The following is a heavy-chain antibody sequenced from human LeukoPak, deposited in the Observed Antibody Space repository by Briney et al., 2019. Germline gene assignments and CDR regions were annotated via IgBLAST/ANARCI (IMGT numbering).Heavy chain of an antibody. CDR2: IYYSGST. J-gene: IGHJ4*02. V-gene: IGHV4-39*01. Sequence: SETLSLTRTVSGGSISSSSYYWGWIRQPPGKGLEWIGSIYYSGSTYYNPSLKSRVTISVDTSKNQFSLKLSSVTAADTAVYYCARHARGQRGYSSSSQPFDYWGQGTLVTVSS. CDR1: GGSISSSSYY. D-gene: IGHD6-6*01. CDR3: ARHARGQRGYSSSSQPFDY.